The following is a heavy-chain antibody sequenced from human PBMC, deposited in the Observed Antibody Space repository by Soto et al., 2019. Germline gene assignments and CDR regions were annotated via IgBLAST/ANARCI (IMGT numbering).Heavy chain of an antibody. D-gene: IGHD6-19*01. V-gene: IGHV1-69*01. J-gene: IGHJ5*02. CDR1: GGTFSTYP. CDR2: IIPKFGTT. CDR3: ARGASNSTRWYIWFDP. Sequence: QVQLVQSGAEVKKPGSSVKVSCKASGGTFSTYPINWVRQAPGQGLEYMGGIIPKFGTTNYAQKFRGTVTITADESTSTVYMELNNLRSEDTAVYYWARGASNSTRWYIWFDPWGQGTLVTVSS.